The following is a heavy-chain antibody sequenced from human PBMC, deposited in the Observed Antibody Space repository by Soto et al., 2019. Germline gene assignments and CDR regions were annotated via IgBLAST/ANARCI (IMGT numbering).Heavy chain of an antibody. Sequence: GESLRISCQGSGYSFANYWIAWVRQMPGKGLEWVGVIYPGDSDTRYSPSFRGQVTISADKSISHVYLQWSSLKASDTAMYYCARNRLRQYYYGMDVWGQGTTVTVSS. CDR1: GYSFANYW. CDR2: IYPGDSDT. CDR3: ARNRLRQYYYGMDV. D-gene: IGHD3-10*01. J-gene: IGHJ6*02. V-gene: IGHV5-51*01.